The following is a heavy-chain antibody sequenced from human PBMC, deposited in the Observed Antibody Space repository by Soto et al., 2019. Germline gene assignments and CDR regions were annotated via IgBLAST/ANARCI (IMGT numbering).Heavy chain of an antibody. CDR1: EVTFSSYP. CDR2: ISGSGGYT. J-gene: IGHJ6*02. Sequence: HPGGSLRLSCVVSEVTFSSYPMTWVRQAPGKGLEWVSSISGSGGYTPYADSVKGRFTISRDNSKSTLYLQMNSLRAEDTALYYCAKGRSYYYYYGVDVWGQGTTVTVSS. V-gene: IGHV3-23*01. CDR3: AKGRSYYYYYGVDV.